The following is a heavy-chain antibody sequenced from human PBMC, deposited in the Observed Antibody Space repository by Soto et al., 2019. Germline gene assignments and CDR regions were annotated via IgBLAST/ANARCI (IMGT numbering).Heavy chain of an antibody. V-gene: IGHV3-23*01. CDR2: ISGSGGST. J-gene: IGHJ4*02. CDR1: GFTFSSYA. D-gene: IGHD3-9*01. CDR3: AKDHYDILTGYYPVYYFDY. Sequence: GSLRLSCAASGFTFSSYAMSWVRQAPGKGLEWVSAISGSGGSTYYADSVKGRFTISRDNSKNTLYLQMNSLRAEDTAVYYCAKDHYDILTGYYPVYYFDYWGQGTLVTVSS.